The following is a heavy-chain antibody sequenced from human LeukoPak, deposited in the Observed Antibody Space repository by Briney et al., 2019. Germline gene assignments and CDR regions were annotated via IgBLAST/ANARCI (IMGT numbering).Heavy chain of an antibody. V-gene: IGHV3-23*01. J-gene: IGHJ1*01. CDR3: AKGGVGYYYDSSGYSYFQH. CDR2: ISGSGGST. D-gene: IGHD3-22*01. CDR1: GFTFSSYA. Sequence: PGGSLRLSCAASGFTFSSYAMSWVRQAPGKGLEWVSAISGSGGSTYYADSVKGRFTISRDNSKNTLYLQMNSLRAEDTAVYYCAKGGVGYYYDSSGYSYFQHWGQDTLVTVSS.